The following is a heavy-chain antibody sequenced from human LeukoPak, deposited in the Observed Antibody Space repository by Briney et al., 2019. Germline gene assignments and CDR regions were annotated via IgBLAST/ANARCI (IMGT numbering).Heavy chain of an antibody. D-gene: IGHD6-19*01. Sequence: PGGSPRLSCAASGFTFSSYAMSWVRQAPGKGLEWVSGISGSGSSTYYADSVKGRFTISREKSKNTLYLQMNSLRAEDTALYHCAKVDSSGWYPDDAFDMWGQGTMVTVSS. CDR2: ISGSGSST. V-gene: IGHV3-23*01. CDR3: AKVDSSGWYPDDAFDM. J-gene: IGHJ3*02. CDR1: GFTFSSYA.